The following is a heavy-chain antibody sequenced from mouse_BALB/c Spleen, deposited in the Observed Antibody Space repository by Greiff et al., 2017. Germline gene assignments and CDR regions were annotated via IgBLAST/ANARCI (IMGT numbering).Heavy chain of an antibody. Sequence: EVQLQQSGPELVKPGASVKISCKASGYSFTGYFMNWVMQSHGKSLEWIGRINPYKGDTFYNQKFKGKATLTVDKSSRTAHMELRSLASEDSAVDYCARDLYGSSYAMDYWGQGTSVTVSS. V-gene: IGHV1-20*02. CDR2: INPYKGDT. J-gene: IGHJ4*01. D-gene: IGHD1-1*01. CDR3: ARDLYGSSYAMDY. CDR1: GYSFTGYF.